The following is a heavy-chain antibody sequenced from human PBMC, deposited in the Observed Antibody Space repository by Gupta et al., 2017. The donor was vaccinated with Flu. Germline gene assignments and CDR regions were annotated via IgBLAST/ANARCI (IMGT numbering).Heavy chain of an antibody. D-gene: IGHD2-15*01. J-gene: IGHJ5*02. Sequence: IRQPPGKGLDWIGKINHSGSTNYNPSLKSRVTISVDTSKNQFSLKLSSVTAADTAVYYCARGRGYCSVRIFDCPLINWFDPWGQGTLVTVSS. CDR2: INHSGST. V-gene: IGHV4-34*01. CDR3: ARGRGYCSVRIFDCPLINWFDP.